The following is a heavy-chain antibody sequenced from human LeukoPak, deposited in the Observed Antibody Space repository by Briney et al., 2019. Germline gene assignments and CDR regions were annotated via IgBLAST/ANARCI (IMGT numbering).Heavy chain of an antibody. V-gene: IGHV3-7*01. Sequence: GGSLRLSCAASGFDFSNYWMYWVRQAPGKGLEWVANIKQDGSEKYYVDSVRGRFTISRDNAKNSLSLQMNSLRAEDTAVYYCARDPYDSSGHFDYWGQGTLVTVSS. CDR1: GFDFSNYW. CDR2: IKQDGSEK. D-gene: IGHD3-22*01. J-gene: IGHJ4*02. CDR3: ARDPYDSSGHFDY.